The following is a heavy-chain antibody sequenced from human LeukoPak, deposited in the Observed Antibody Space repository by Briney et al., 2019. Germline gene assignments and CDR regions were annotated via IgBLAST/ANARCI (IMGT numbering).Heavy chain of an antibody. CDR2: ISASGDDT. CDR3: AKDVWWSVS. Sequence: GGSLRLSCAVSGFTFSNYAMTWVRQAPGKGLEWVAAISASGDDTFYADSVKGRFTISRDNSKNILYLQMNSLRAEDTAMYFCAKDVWWSVSWGQGTPVTVSS. V-gene: IGHV3-23*01. CDR1: GFTFSNYA. D-gene: IGHD2-8*02. J-gene: IGHJ5*02.